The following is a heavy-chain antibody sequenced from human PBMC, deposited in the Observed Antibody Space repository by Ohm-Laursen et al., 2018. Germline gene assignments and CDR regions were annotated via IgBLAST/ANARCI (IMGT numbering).Heavy chain of an antibody. V-gene: IGHV3-15*01. J-gene: IGHJ6*02. CDR2: IKRKTDGGTT. CDR3: TKQGYYYAMDV. CDR1: GFTFGDYA. Sequence: SLRLSCTASGFTFGDYAMSWVRQAPGKGLEWVGRIKRKTDGGTTDYAAPVKGRFTISRDDSKNTLYLQMNSLKTEDTAVYYCTKQGYYYAMDVWGQGTTVTVSS.